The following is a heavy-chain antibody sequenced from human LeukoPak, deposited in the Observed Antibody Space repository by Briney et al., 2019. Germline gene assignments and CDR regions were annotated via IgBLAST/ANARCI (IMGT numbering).Heavy chain of an antibody. CDR2: ITSKPNNYAT. D-gene: IGHD2-21*01. Sequence: TGGSLKLSCAASGFTFSGSVMHWVRQASGKGLEWVGRITSKPNNYATVYAASVKGRFTISSDDSKNTAYLQMNSLRADDTAVYFCAKGGGIGVGLDIWGQGTMVTVSS. CDR1: GFTFSGSV. J-gene: IGHJ3*02. V-gene: IGHV3-73*01. CDR3: AKGGGIGVGLDI.